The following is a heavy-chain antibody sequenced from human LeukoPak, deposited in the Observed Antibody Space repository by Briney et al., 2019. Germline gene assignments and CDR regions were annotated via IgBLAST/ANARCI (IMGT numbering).Heavy chain of an antibody. D-gene: IGHD2-8*01. CDR2: ISSSSSYI. J-gene: IGHJ4*02. V-gene: IGHV3-21*01. CDR1: GFTFSSYS. CDR3: ARVPDCTNGVCYLLDY. Sequence: GGSLRLSCAASGFTFSSYSMNWVRQAPGKGLEWVSSISSSSSYIYYADSVKGRFTISRDNAKNSLYLQMNSLRAEDTAVYYCARVPDCTNGVCYLLDYWGQGTLVTVSS.